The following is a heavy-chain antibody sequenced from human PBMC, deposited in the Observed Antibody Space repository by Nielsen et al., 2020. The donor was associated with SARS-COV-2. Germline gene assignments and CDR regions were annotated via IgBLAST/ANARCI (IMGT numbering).Heavy chain of an antibody. J-gene: IGHJ4*02. Sequence: SETLSLTCTVSGGSISSSSYYWGWIRQSPGKGLEWIRSIYYSGSTYYNPSLKSRVTISVDTSKNQFSLKLSSVTAADTAVYYCARVDSGSYNVYMIYWGQGTLVTVSS. CDR2: IYYSGST. V-gene: IGHV4-39*07. CDR1: GGSISSSSYY. CDR3: ARVDSGSYNVYMIY. D-gene: IGHD1-26*01.